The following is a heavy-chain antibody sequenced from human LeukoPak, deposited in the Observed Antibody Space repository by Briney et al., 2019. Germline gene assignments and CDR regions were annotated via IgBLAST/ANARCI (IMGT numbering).Heavy chain of an antibody. J-gene: IGHJ4*02. D-gene: IGHD5-18*01. CDR2: IRRIPSGGTT. CDR3: TRGIGYTYGWSD. Sequence: GGSLRLSCVTSGFTFTDYAISWFRQAPGKGLEWVGFIRRIPSGGTTDYAASVKGRFTISRDNSKSIAYLQMNRLESEDTAMYYCTRGIGYTYGWSDWGQGTLVTVSS. V-gene: IGHV3-49*03. CDR1: GFTFTDYA.